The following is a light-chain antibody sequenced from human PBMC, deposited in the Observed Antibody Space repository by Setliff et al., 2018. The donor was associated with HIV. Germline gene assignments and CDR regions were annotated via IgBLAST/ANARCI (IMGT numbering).Light chain of an antibody. J-gene: IGLJ1*01. CDR1: NSDIGSHDY. V-gene: IGLV2-14*03. CDR3: ASHRDTNTLEV. Sequence: QSALTQPASVSGSPGQSITISCSGTNSDIGSHDYVSWYQQHPGKAPKLIIFSVTYRPSGVSDRFSGSKSGNTASLTISGLQPEDEADYYWASHRDTNTLEVFGTGTKVTVL. CDR2: SVT.